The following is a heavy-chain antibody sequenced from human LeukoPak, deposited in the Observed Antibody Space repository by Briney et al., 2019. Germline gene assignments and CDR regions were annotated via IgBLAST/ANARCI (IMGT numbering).Heavy chain of an antibody. CDR1: GFTFSSYS. D-gene: IGHD3-10*01. J-gene: IGHJ4*02. CDR2: ISSSSSTI. CDR3: ARVGGINYFDY. V-gene: IGHV3-48*01. Sequence: TGGSLRLSCAASGFTFSSYSMNWVRQAPGKGLEWVSYISSSSSTIYYADSAKGRFTISRDNAKNSLYLQMNSLRAEDTAVYYCARVGGINYFDYWGQGTLVTVSS.